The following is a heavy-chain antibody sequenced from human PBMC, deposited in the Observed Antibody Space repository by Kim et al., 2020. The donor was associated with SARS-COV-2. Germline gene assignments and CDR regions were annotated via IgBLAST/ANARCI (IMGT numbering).Heavy chain of an antibody. V-gene: IGHV4-39*07. CDR3: AREGGSHIVATTNYFDY. D-gene: IGHD5-12*01. Sequence: LKSRVTIEVDTSKNQFSLKLSSVTAADTAVYYCAREGGSHIVATTNYFDYWGQGTLVTVSS. J-gene: IGHJ4*02.